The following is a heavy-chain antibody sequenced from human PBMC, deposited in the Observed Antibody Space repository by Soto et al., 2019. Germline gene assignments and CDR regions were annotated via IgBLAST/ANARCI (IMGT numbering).Heavy chain of an antibody. CDR2: IKQDGGER. CDR1: RSTFSTYW. D-gene: IGHD1-26*01. V-gene: IGHV3-7*05. CDR3: ARDKIVGATYFDC. Sequence: GGSLSLSCAASRSTFSTYWMSWVRQSPDKGLEWVANIKQDGGERYYVDSVKGRFTISRDNAKNSLYLEMNSLRAEDTAMYYCARDKIVGATYFDCWGQGTLVTVSS. J-gene: IGHJ4*02.